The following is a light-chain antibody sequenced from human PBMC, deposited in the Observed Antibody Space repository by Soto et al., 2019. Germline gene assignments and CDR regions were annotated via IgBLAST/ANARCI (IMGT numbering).Light chain of an antibody. CDR2: GAS. CDR1: QSVSPIY. V-gene: IGKV3-20*01. CDR3: QQYGSSGT. Sequence: EIVLTQSPGTLSLSPGEKATLSCRASQSVSPIYLAWYQQRLGQAPRLLIDGASNRATGIPDRFSGSGSGTDFTLTISRLEPEDFAVYYSQQYGSSGTFGQGTKVDIK. J-gene: IGKJ1*01.